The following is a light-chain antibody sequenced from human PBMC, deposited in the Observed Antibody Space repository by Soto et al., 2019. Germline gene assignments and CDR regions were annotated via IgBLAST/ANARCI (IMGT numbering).Light chain of an antibody. CDR2: AAS. CDR3: QQSYSTS. Sequence: DIQMTQSPSSLSASVGDRVIITCRASQTISTYLNWYQQKPGKAPKLLIYAASSLQSGVPSRFSGSGSGTDFTLTISSLQPEDFATYYCQQSYSTSFGQGTKLEIK. CDR1: QTISTY. V-gene: IGKV1-39*01. J-gene: IGKJ2*01.